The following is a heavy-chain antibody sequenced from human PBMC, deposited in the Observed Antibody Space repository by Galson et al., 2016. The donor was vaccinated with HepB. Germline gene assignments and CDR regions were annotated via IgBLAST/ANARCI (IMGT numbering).Heavy chain of an antibody. Sequence: LRLSCAASGFRFSDYNMNWVRQAPGRGLEWVAYISASSGTIYYADSVKGRFTISRDNANNSLSLQMNSLRAEDTAFYYCARPYTYYFGSGSYFDVLHYGMDVWGQGTT. CDR3: ARPYTYYFGSGSYFDVLHYGMDV. J-gene: IGHJ6*02. V-gene: IGHV3-48*01. D-gene: IGHD3-10*01. CDR1: GFRFSDYN. CDR2: ISASSGTI.